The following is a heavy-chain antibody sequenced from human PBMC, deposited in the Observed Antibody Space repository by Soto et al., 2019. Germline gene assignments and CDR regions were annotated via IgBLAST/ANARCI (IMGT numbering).Heavy chain of an antibody. J-gene: IGHJ3*02. D-gene: IGHD3-22*01. CDR1: GFTFSSYS. CDR2: ISSSSSTI. V-gene: IGHV3-48*02. Sequence: GGSLRLSCAASGFTFSSYSMNWVRQAPGKGLEWVSYISSSSSTIYYADSVKGRFTISRDNAKNSLYLQMNSLRDEDTAVYYCARVRSRAMIVAQPYDAFEIWGQGTMVTVSS. CDR3: ARVRSRAMIVAQPYDAFEI.